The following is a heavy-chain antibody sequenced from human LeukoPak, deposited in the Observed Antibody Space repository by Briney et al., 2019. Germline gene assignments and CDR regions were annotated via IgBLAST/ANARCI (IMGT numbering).Heavy chain of an antibody. CDR1: GGSFSGYY. Sequence: SETLSLTCAVYGGSFSGYYWSWIRQPPGKGLEWIGEINHSGSTNYNPSLKSRVTISVDTSKNQFSLKLSFVTAADTAVYYCAKRSGIVVVPAAMSPRTYNLFDPWGQGTLVTVSS. CDR2: INHSGST. D-gene: IGHD2-2*01. J-gene: IGHJ5*02. V-gene: IGHV4-34*01. CDR3: AKRSGIVVVPAAMSPRTYNLFDP.